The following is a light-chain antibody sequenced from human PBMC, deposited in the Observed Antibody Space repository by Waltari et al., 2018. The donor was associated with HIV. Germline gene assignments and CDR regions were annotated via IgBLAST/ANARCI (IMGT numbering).Light chain of an antibody. CDR2: WAS. CDR3: QQFYDTPLT. Sequence: IEMTQSPDSLAVSLGGSATFTCKSSQSFLWSSNNKTYLAWYQQKPGQPPRLLIYWASTRESGVPDRFSGSGSGTDFTLTISSLQTEDVADYFCQQFYDTPLTFGGGTKVDI. J-gene: IGKJ4*01. CDR1: QSFLWSSNNKTY. V-gene: IGKV4-1*01.